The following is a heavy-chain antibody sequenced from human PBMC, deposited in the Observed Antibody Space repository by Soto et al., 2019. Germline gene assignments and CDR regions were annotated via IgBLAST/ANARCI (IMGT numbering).Heavy chain of an antibody. CDR3: ARVNSAYDFDY. V-gene: IGHV3-74*01. CDR1: GFTFSNYW. D-gene: IGHD5-12*01. CDR2: INSDGNSA. Sequence: SLRLSCAASGFTFSNYWMHWVRQAPGKGLVWVSRINSDGNSASYADSVKGRFTISRDNAKNTLYLQMNSLTAEDTAVYYCARVNSAYDFDYWGQGTLVTVSS. J-gene: IGHJ4*02.